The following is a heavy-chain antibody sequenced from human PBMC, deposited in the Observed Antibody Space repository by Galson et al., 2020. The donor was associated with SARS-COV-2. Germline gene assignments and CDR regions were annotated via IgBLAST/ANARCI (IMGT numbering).Heavy chain of an antibody. D-gene: IGHD3-9*01. J-gene: IGHJ4*02. CDR2: ISTYSGKT. CDR1: AYTFSNYG. V-gene: IGHV1-18*01. Sequence: ASVKVSCKASAYTFSNYGLSWVRHAPGQGLEWMGWISTYSGKTNYAQKVMGRVTMTTDTSTSTAYLELRSLRSDDTSVYYCARDKDWDLDYWGQGTLVTVSS. CDR3: ARDKDWDLDY.